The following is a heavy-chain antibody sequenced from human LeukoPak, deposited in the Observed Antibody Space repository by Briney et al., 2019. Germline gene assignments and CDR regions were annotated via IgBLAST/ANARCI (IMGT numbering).Heavy chain of an antibody. Sequence: SETLSLTCAVSGGSISSSNWWSWVRQPPGKGLEWIGEIYHSGSTNYNPSLESRVTMSVDTSKNQFSLKLTSVTAADTAIYYCCSGGYLYWGQGTPVTVSS. D-gene: IGHD2-15*01. CDR1: GGSISSSNW. CDR3: CSGGYLY. V-gene: IGHV4-4*02. CDR2: IYHSGST. J-gene: IGHJ4*02.